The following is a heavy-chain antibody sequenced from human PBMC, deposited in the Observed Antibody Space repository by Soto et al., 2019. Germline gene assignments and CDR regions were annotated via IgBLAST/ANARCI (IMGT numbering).Heavy chain of an antibody. CDR2: IYYSGNT. CDR3: ARIPVDTSMIYWLDP. J-gene: IGHJ5*02. V-gene: IGHV4-61*08. D-gene: IGHD5-18*01. CDR1: GGSVSSGDYY. Sequence: WETLSLTCTVSGGSVSSGDYYWSWIRQPPGKGLEWIGYIYYSGNTNYNPSLKSRVIISVDTSKNLFSLKLTSVTAADTAVYYCARIPVDTSMIYWLDPWGQGTLVTVSS.